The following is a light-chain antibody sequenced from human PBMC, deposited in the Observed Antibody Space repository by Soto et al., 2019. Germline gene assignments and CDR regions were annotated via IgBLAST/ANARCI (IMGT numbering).Light chain of an antibody. CDR3: QQYGSSPPIT. J-gene: IGKJ5*01. CDR2: GAS. CDR1: QSVSSSY. Sequence: EIVLTQSPGTLSLSRGEGATLXXRASQSVSSSYLAWHQQKPGQAPRLXXYGASSRATGIPDRFSGSGSGTDFTLTISRLEPEDFAVYYCQQYGSSPPITFGQGTRLEIK. V-gene: IGKV3-20*01.